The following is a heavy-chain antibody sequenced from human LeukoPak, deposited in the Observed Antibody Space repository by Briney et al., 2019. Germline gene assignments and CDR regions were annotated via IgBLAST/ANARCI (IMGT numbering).Heavy chain of an antibody. V-gene: IGHV4-39*01. D-gene: IGHD2-15*01. CDR1: GGSISSSSYY. CDR2: IYYSGST. CDR3: ARRRRWPPNWFDP. J-gene: IGHJ5*02. Sequence: SETLSLTCTVSGGSISSSSYYWGWIRQPPGKGLEWIGSIYYSGSTYYNPSLKSRVTISVDTSKNQFSLKLSSVTAADTAVYYCARRRRWPPNWFDPWGQGTLVTVSS.